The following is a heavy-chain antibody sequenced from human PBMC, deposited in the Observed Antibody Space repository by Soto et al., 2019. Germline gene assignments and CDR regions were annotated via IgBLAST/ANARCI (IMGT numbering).Heavy chain of an antibody. CDR1: GFTVGAYT. CDR3: TRWEQPLFDY. CDR2: ISSDGNHK. Sequence: QVQLEESGGGVVQPGRSLRLSCAASGFTVGAYTMHWVRQAPGKGLEWVAVISSDGNHKYYTDSVKGRFTISRDTSMNTLFLQMNSLRPEDTAVYYCTRWEQPLFDYWGQGTLVTVSS. D-gene: IGHD1-26*01. J-gene: IGHJ4*02. V-gene: IGHV3-30-3*01.